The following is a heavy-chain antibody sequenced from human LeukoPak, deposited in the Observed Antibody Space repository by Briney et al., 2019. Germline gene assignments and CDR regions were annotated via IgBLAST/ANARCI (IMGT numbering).Heavy chain of an antibody. Sequence: GGSLRLSCAASGSTFGSYAMSWVRQAPGKGLEWVSTLSGSGDSTYYADSVKGRFTISRDNSKNTLYLQMTSLRAEDTAVYYCARDWNHSPDFWGQGTLVTVSS. V-gene: IGHV3-23*01. CDR1: GSTFGSYA. J-gene: IGHJ4*02. CDR2: LSGSGDST. CDR3: ARDWNHSPDF. D-gene: IGHD1-1*01.